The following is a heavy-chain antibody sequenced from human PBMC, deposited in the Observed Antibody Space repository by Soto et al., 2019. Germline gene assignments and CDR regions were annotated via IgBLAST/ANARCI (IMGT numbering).Heavy chain of an antibody. V-gene: IGHV2-5*02. CDR3: AHSWYCSGGSCYYSNWFDP. CDR2: IYWDDNK. J-gene: IGHJ5*02. CDR1: GFSLSTSGVG. Sequence: QITLKESGPTLVKPTQTLTLTCTFSGFSLSTSGVGVGWIRQPPGKALEWLALIYWDDNKRYSPSLKSRLTITKDTYKTHVVLTMTNMDPVDTPTYYCAHSWYCSGGSCYYSNWFDPWGQGTLVTVSS. D-gene: IGHD2-15*01.